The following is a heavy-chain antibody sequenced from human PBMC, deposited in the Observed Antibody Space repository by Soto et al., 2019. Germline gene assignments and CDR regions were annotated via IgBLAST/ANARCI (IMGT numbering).Heavy chain of an antibody. CDR1: GFSFSDSA. Sequence: EVQLVESGGGLVHPGGSLRLYCAASGFSFSDSAMHWVRQASGKGLEWIARIRSKANSYLIAYDESVRGRFIISRDDSKNTAYLQMNDLNTEDTAIYYCARVGEMALNDYWGQGTPVTVS. J-gene: IGHJ4*02. CDR2: IRSKANSYLI. V-gene: IGHV3-73*02. CDR3: ARVGEMALNDY. D-gene: IGHD1-26*01.